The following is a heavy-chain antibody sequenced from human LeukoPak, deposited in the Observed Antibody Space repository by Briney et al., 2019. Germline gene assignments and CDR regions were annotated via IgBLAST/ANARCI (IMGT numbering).Heavy chain of an antibody. V-gene: IGHV1-69*13. CDR1: GGTFSSYA. CDR2: IIPIFGTA. J-gene: IGHJ3*02. D-gene: IGHD1-1*01. Sequence: GASVKVSCKASGGTFSSYAISWVRQAPGQGLEWMGGIIPIFGTANYAQKFQGRVTITADESTSTAYMELNSLRSEDTAVYYCARVMFRYNWNDGDNAFDIWGQGTMVTVSS. CDR3: ARVMFRYNWNDGDNAFDI.